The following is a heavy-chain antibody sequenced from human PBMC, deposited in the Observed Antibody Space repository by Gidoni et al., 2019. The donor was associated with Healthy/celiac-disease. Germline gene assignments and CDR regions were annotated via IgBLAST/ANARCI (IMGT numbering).Heavy chain of an antibody. CDR3: AKDQGNLMTYYYDSSAKDY. V-gene: IGHV3-23*01. J-gene: IGHJ4*02. CDR1: GFTFSIYA. Sequence: EVQLLESGGGLVQPGGSLRLSCSASGFTFSIYAISWVRQAPGKGLEWVSDISGSGGSTYYADSVKGRFTISRDNSKNTLYLQMNSLRAEDTAVYYCAKDQGNLMTYYYDSSAKDYWGQGTLVTVSS. D-gene: IGHD3-22*01. CDR2: ISGSGGST.